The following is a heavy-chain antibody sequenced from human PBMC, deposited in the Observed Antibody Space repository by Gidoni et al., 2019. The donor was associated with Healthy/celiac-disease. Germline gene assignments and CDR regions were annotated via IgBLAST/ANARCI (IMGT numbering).Heavy chain of an antibody. J-gene: IGHJ4*02. CDR2: INHSVST. Sequence: QVQLQQWGAGLLKPSETLSLTCAVYGAPFSCYYWCWIRQPPEKGLEWIGAINHSVSTNYNPSLKSRVTISVDTSKNKFSLKLSSVTAADTAVYYCARGWDYYDSSCPLLIWGQGTLVTVSS. CDR3: ARGWDYYDSSCPLLI. D-gene: IGHD3-22*01. CDR1: GAPFSCYY. V-gene: IGHV4-34*01.